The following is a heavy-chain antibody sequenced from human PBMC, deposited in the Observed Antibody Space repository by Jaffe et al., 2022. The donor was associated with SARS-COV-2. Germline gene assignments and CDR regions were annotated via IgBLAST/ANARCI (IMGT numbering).Heavy chain of an antibody. CDR3: TTGLTVAIYITDV. J-gene: IGHJ6*02. D-gene: IGHD6-19*01. Sequence: QLVESGGGLVKPGGSLTLSCAASGFTFRNAWMSWVRQAPGKGLEWIGRIKSKTDGATADYAAPVKGRFTISRDESRDTMYLEMNSLQTEDTAVYYCTTGLTVAIYITDVWGQGTTVTVSS. V-gene: IGHV3-15*01. CDR1: GFTFRNAW. CDR2: IKSKTDGATA.